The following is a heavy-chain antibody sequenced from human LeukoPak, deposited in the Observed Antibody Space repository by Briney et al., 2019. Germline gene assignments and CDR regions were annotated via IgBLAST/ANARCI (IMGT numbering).Heavy chain of an antibody. CDR2: INPRGTST. J-gene: IGHJ5*02. D-gene: IGHD4-23*01. Sequence: GASVTVSCKASGYSFTSHYMHWVRQAPGQGLEWMGLINPRGTSTIYAEKFQGRIIMTRDMSTTTDYMELSSLKSDDTAVYYCARDNSIHERGWWFDPWGQGTLVTVSS. CDR1: GYSFTSHY. V-gene: IGHV1-46*01. CDR3: ARDNSIHERGWWFDP.